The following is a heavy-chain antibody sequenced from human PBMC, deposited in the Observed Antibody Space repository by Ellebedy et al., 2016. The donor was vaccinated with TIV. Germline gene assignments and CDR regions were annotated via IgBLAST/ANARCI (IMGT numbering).Heavy chain of an antibody. V-gene: IGHV3-30*02. CDR1: GFSFNRNN. Sequence: GESLKISCAASGFSFNRNNMHWVRQAPGKGLEWVAFISYDGSNKYCADSVKGRFIISRDNSKNTVYLQMNSLRADDTAVYYCAKDKGGGTCALDYWGLGTLVTVSS. CDR2: ISYDGSNK. D-gene: IGHD2-15*01. J-gene: IGHJ4*02. CDR3: AKDKGGGTCALDY.